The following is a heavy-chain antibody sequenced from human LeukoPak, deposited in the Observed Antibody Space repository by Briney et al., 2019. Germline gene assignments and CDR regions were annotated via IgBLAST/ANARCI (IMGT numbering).Heavy chain of an antibody. D-gene: IGHD1-1*01. V-gene: IGHV4-59*12. CDR3: ASNDLYYYFDY. Sequence: SETLSLTCTVSGGSISSYYWSWIRQPPGKGLEWIGYIYYSGSTNYNPSLKSRVTISVDTSKNQFSLKLSSVTAADTAVYYCASNDLYYYFDYWGQGTLVTVSS. J-gene: IGHJ4*02. CDR2: IYYSGST. CDR1: GGSISSYY.